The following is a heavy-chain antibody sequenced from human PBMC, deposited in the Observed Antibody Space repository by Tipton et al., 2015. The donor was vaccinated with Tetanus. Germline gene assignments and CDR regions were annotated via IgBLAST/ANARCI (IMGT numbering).Heavy chain of an antibody. D-gene: IGHD6-19*01. V-gene: IGHV1-46*01. Sequence: QLVQSGAEVKKPGASVKVSCKASGYTFTSYYMHWVRQAPGQGLEWMGIINPSGGSTSYAQKFQGRVTMTRDTSTSTVYMELSSLRSEDTAVYYCARVFIAVAGYNWFDPWGQGTLVTVSS. J-gene: IGHJ5*02. CDR1: GYTFTSYY. CDR2: INPSGGST. CDR3: ARVFIAVAGYNWFDP.